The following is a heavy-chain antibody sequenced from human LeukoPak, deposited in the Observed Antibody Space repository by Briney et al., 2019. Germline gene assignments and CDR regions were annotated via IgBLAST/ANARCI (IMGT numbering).Heavy chain of an antibody. Sequence: GGSLRLSCAAFGCTFSSYGMHWVRQTPGKGLEWVAFIRHDGSYQQYADSVKGRFTVSRDNSKDMVYLQMNSLRTEDTAVYYSAKNRDSSDYPRDFDFWGQGTLVTVSS. D-gene: IGHD3-22*01. J-gene: IGHJ4*02. V-gene: IGHV3-30*02. CDR3: AKNRDSSDYPRDFDF. CDR2: IRHDGSYQ. CDR1: GCTFSSYG.